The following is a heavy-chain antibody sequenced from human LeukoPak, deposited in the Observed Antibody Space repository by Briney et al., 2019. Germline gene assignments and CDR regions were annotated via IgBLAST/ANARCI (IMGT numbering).Heavy chain of an antibody. CDR1: GGSISSYY. V-gene: IGHV4-59*08. CDR2: ISHSGGT. CDR3: ARVEIAEAGPYFDY. Sequence: SETLSLTCTVSGGSISSYYWSWIRQPPGEGLEWIAYISHSGGTNYNPSLKSRVTISVDTSKNQFSLKLSSVTAADTAVYYCARVEIAEAGPYFDYWGQGTLLTVSS. D-gene: IGHD6-13*01. J-gene: IGHJ4*02.